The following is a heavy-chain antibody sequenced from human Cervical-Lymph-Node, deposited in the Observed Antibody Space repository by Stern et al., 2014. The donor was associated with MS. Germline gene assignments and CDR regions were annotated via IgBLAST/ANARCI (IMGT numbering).Heavy chain of an antibody. V-gene: IGHV3-30*09. Sequence: VQLVESGGGVVQPGRSLRLSCAVSGVTFSSRAMHLVRQAPGKGLEWAAVISSDGSNEYYADSVKGRFAISRDNSQNTLYLQMNNLRPEDTAVYYCASNTYSYGYGVDDWGPGTLVTVSS. CDR1: GVTFSSRA. CDR3: ASNTYSYGYGVDD. D-gene: IGHD5-18*01. CDR2: ISSDGSNE. J-gene: IGHJ4*02.